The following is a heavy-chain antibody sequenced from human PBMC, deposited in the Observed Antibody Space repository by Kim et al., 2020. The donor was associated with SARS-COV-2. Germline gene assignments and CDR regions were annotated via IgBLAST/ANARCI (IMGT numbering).Heavy chain of an antibody. V-gene: IGHV4-34*01. Sequence: LKSRVTISVDTSKNQFSLKLSSVTAADTAVYYCARGGGITMVRGVLPYDYWGQGTLVTVSS. CDR3: ARGGGITMVRGVLPYDY. D-gene: IGHD3-10*01. J-gene: IGHJ4*02.